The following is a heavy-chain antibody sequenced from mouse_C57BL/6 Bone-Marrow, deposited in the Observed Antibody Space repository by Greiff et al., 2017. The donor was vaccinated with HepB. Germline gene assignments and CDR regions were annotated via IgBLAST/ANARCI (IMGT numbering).Heavy chain of an antibody. J-gene: IGHJ1*03. V-gene: IGHV1-26*01. Sequence: EVQLQQSGPELVKPGASVKISCKASGYTFTDYYMNWVKQSHGKSLEWIGDINPNNGGTSYNQKFKGKATLTVDKSSSTAYMELRSLTSEDSAVYYCARFSLYSNYRYFDVWGTGTTVTVSS. D-gene: IGHD2-5*01. CDR2: INPNNGGT. CDR3: ARFSLYSNYRYFDV. CDR1: GYTFTDYY.